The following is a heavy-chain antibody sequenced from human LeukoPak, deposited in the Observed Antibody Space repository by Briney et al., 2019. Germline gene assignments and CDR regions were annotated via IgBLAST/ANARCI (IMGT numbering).Heavy chain of an antibody. J-gene: IGHJ4*02. CDR2: IYPGGTET. D-gene: IGHD5-18*01. Sequence: GESLKISCKGSGYSITTNWIGWVRQIPRKVLELMVIIYPGGTETRYSPSCQGQVTISADKSISTAYVQWSSLKASDSAMYYCVRSRGYSYGYSYYFDYWGQGTLVTVSS. V-gene: IGHV5-51*01. CDR3: VRSRGYSYGYSYYFDY. CDR1: GYSITTNW.